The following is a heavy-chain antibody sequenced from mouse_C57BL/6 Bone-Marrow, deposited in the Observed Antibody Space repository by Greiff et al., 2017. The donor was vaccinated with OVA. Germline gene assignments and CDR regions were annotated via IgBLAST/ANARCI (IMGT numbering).Heavy chain of an antibody. CDR3: AKIYYYGSSYTYYAMDY. CDR2: IGPGSGST. V-gene: IGHV1-77*01. D-gene: IGHD1-1*01. J-gene: IGHJ4*01. CDR1: GYTFTDYY. Sequence: QVQLQQSGAELVKPGASVKISCKASGYTFTDYYINWVKQRPGQGLEWIGKIGPGSGSTYYNEKFKGKATLTADNSSSTASMQLSRLTSEDSAVYFCAKIYYYGSSYTYYAMDYWGQGTSVTVSS.